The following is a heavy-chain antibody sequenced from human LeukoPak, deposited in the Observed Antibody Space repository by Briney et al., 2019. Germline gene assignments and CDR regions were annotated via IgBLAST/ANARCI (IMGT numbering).Heavy chain of an antibody. CDR2: INPNSSGT. J-gene: IGHJ5*02. Sequence: GASVKVSCKASGYTFTGYYMHWVRQAPGQGLEWMGRINPNSSGTNYAQKFQGRVTMTRDTSISTAYMELSRLRSDDTAVYYCARDHKSEVVVKGFDPWGQGTLVTVSS. CDR1: GYTFTGYY. D-gene: IGHD3-22*01. V-gene: IGHV1-2*06. CDR3: ARDHKSEVVVKGFDP.